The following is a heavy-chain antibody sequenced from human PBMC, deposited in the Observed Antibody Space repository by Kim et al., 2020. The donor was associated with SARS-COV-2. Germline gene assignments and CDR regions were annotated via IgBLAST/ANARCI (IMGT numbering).Heavy chain of an antibody. CDR2: IKSKTDGGTT. J-gene: IGHJ5*02. CDR3: TGTYCSSTSCRP. Sequence: GGSLRLSCAASGFTFSNAWMSWVRQTPGKGLEWVGRIKSKTDGGTTDYAAPVKGRFTISRDDSKNTLYLQMNSLKTEDTAVYYCTGTYCSSTSCRPWGQGTLVTVSS. D-gene: IGHD2-2*01. V-gene: IGHV3-15*01. CDR1: GFTFSNAW.